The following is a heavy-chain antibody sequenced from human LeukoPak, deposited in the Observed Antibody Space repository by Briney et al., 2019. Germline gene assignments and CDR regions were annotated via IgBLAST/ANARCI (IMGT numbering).Heavy chain of an antibody. Sequence: KPSETLSLTCTVSGGSISSYYWSWIRQPSAKGLEWIGYIYYSGSTNYNPSLKSRVTISVDTSKNQFSLKLSSVTAADTAVYYCARHPRDAGYFDYWGQGTLVTVSS. CDR1: GGSISSYY. CDR2: IYYSGST. J-gene: IGHJ4*02. CDR3: ARHPRDAGYFDY. V-gene: IGHV4-59*08.